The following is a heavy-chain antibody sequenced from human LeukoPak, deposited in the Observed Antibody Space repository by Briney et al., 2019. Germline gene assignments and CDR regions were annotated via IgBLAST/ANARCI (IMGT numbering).Heavy chain of an antibody. D-gene: IGHD5-18*01. CDR1: GFTFTTYG. CDR3: AKGLGVLGSYGSNIDY. J-gene: IGHJ4*02. Sequence: GESLRLSCAASGFTFTTYGMHWVRQAPGKGLEWVAVISYDGSNKYYADSVKGRFTISRDNSKNTLYLQMNSLRAEDTAVYYCAKGLGVLGSYGSNIDYWGQGTLVTVSS. CDR2: ISYDGSNK. V-gene: IGHV3-30*18.